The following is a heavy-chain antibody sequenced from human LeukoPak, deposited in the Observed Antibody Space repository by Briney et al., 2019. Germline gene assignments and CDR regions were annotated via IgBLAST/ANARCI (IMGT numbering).Heavy chain of an antibody. CDR2: IKQDGSEK. D-gene: IGHD3-22*01. V-gene: IGHV3-7*04. CDR3: ARGYDSSGYWYFDY. J-gene: IGHJ4*02. Sequence: GGSLRLPCAASGFTFSSYWMSWVRQAPGKGLEGVANIKQDGSEKYYVDSVKGRFTISRDNAKNSLYLQMNSLRAEDTAVYYCARGYDSSGYWYFDYWGQGTLVTVSS. CDR1: GFTFSSYW.